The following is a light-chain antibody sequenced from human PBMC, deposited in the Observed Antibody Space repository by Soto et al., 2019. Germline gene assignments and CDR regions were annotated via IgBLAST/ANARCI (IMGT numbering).Light chain of an antibody. CDR2: EVN. Sequence: QSALTQPPSASGSPGQSVAISCTGTSSEVGGYNYVSWYQQHPGKAPKLMIYEVNKRPSGVPDRFSGSKSGNTASRTVSGLQAEDEADYYCSSYAGSSNVFGTGTKVTVL. J-gene: IGLJ1*01. CDR1: SSEVGGYNY. V-gene: IGLV2-8*01. CDR3: SSYAGSSNV.